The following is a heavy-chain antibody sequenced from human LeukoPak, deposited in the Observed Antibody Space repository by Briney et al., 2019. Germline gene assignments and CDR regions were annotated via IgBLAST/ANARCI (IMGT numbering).Heavy chain of an antibody. Sequence: SETLSLTCTVSGGSISSYYWSWIRQPPGQGLEWIGYIYYSGSTNCNPSLKSRVTISVDTSKNQFSLKLSSVSAADTAVYYCARELDDAFDIWGQRTMVTVSS. CDR3: ARELDDAFDI. V-gene: IGHV4-59*01. J-gene: IGHJ3*02. CDR1: GGSISSYY. D-gene: IGHD1-1*01. CDR2: IYYSGST.